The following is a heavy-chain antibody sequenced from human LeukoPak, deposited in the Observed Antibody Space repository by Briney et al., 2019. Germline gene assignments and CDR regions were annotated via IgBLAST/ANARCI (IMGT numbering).Heavy chain of an antibody. CDR1: GASISGGTYY. CDR3: ARRGGSGRAFDY. J-gene: IGHJ4*02. D-gene: IGHD1-26*01. Sequence: SETLSLTCSVSGASISGGTYYWGWIRQPPGKGLEWIGSIYYTGSTYDNPSRKSRVTISVDTSKNQFYLKLISVTAADTAVYYCARRGGSGRAFDYWGQGTLVTVSS. CDR2: IYYTGST. V-gene: IGHV4-39*01.